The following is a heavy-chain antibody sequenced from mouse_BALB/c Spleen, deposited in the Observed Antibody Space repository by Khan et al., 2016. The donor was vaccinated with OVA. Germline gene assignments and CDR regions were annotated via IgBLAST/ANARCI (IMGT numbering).Heavy chain of an antibody. Sequence: VQLQQSGPGLVKPSQSLSLTCTVTGYSITSGYYWNWIRQFPGNKLEWMDYIRYDGSNNYNPSLKNRISITRDTSKNQFFLKLNSVTTEDTATYDCARDYYGTSWYFDDWGAGTTVTVSS. J-gene: IGHJ1*01. CDR2: IRYDGSN. D-gene: IGHD1-1*01. CDR3: ARDYYGTSWYFDD. CDR1: GYSITSGYY. V-gene: IGHV3-6*02.